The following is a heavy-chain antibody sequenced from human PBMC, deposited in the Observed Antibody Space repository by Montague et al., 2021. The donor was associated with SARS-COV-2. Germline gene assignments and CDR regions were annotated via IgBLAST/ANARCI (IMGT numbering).Heavy chain of an antibody. D-gene: IGHD3-22*01. CDR2: SGTT. Sequence: SGTTYYNPSLPSLKSRVDISVDTSKNQFSLKLTSVTDADTAVYYCARVRYRRDYESSAGIWFDPWGQGTLVTVSS. J-gene: IGHJ5*02. CDR3: ARVRYRRDYESSAGIWFDP. V-gene: IGHV4-31*02.